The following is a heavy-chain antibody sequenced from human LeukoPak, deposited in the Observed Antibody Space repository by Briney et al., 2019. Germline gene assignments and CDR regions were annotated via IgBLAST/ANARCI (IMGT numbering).Heavy chain of an antibody. CDR1: GFTFSGSA. CDR2: IRDKGYGHAT. CDR3: TTPNEGNWFDP. V-gene: IGHV3-73*01. Sequence: GGSLKLSCAASGFTFSGSAIHWVRQASGKGLEWVGRIRDKGYGHATAYAASVKGRFTLSRDDSKNTAYLQMNSLKTEDTAFYYCTTPNEGNWFDPWGQGTLVTVSS. J-gene: IGHJ5*02. D-gene: IGHD2-8*01.